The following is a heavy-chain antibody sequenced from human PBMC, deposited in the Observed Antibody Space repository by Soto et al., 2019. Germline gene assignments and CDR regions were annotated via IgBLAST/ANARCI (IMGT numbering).Heavy chain of an antibody. D-gene: IGHD6-13*01. Sequence: GGSLRLCCAAPVFSGSRYGMNWVRQAPVKGLEWVAVISYDGSNKYYADSVKGRFTISRDNSKNTLHLQMNSLRAEDTAVYYCAKEGAGGTSRYYYYGMDVWGQGTTVTVSS. CDR1: VFSGSRYG. CDR3: AKEGAGGTSRYYYYGMDV. J-gene: IGHJ6*02. CDR2: ISYDGSNK. V-gene: IGHV3-30*18.